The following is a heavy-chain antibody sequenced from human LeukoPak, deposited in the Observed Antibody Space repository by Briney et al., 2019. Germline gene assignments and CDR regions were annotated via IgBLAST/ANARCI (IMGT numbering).Heavy chain of an antibody. J-gene: IGHJ4*02. CDR3: ASERYVAGDGWVDY. CDR1: GGTFSSYA. D-gene: IGHD3-16*01. V-gene: IGHV1-69*13. CDR2: IIPIFGTA. Sequence: ASVTVSCKASGGTFSSYAISWVRQAPGQGLEWMGGIIPIFGTANYAQKFQGRVTITADESTSTAYMELSSLRSEDTAVYYCASERYVAGDGWVDYWGQGTLVTVSS.